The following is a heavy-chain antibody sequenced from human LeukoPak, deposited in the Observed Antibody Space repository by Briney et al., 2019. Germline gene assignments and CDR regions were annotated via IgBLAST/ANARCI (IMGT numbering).Heavy chain of an antibody. CDR1: GYPFTTYG. Sequence: ASVKVSCKASGYPFTTYGISWVRQAPGQRLEWMGWISGYNDNTNNAQNLQGRVTMTTDTSTTTAYMELKSLASDYSAVYYCARGRVTSAQGDFDYWGQGTLVTVSS. CDR3: ARGRVTSAQGDFDY. D-gene: IGHD5-18*01. CDR2: ISGYNDNT. J-gene: IGHJ4*02. V-gene: IGHV1-18*04.